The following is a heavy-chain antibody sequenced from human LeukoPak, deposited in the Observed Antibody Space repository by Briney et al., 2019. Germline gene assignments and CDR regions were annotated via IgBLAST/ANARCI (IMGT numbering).Heavy chain of an antibody. J-gene: IGHJ5*02. Sequence: ASVKVSCKASGYTFTSYDINWVRQATGQGLEWMGWLNPNSGNTGYAQKFQGRVTITRNTSISTAYMELSSLRSEDTAVYYCARDFRGDWFDPWGQGTLVTVSS. CDR1: GYTFTSYD. CDR3: ARDFRGDWFDP. V-gene: IGHV1-8*03. CDR2: LNPNSGNT.